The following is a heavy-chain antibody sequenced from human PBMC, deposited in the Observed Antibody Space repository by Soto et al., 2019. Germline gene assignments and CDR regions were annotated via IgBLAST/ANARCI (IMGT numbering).Heavy chain of an antibody. Sequence: GGSLRLSCAASGFTFSSYGMHWVRQAPGKGLEWVSVISYDGSYKYYADSVKGRFTISRDTSKNTVYLQMNSLRAEDTAMYYCAKDAIIMIVVGGAFDIWGQGTMVTVSS. J-gene: IGHJ3*02. CDR1: GFTFSSYG. D-gene: IGHD3-22*01. V-gene: IGHV3-30*18. CDR2: ISYDGSYK. CDR3: AKDAIIMIVVGGAFDI.